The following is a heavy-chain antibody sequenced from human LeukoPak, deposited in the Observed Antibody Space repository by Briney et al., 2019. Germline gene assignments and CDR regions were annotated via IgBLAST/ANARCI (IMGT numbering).Heavy chain of an antibody. Sequence: GGSLRLSCAASGFTFSSYAMHWVRQAPGKGLEWVSYIRSSSRGTIYYADSVKGRFTISRDNAKNSLYLQMNSLRAEDTAVYFCARDHNWAFDYWGQGTLVTVSS. CDR2: IRSSSRGTI. V-gene: IGHV3-48*01. D-gene: IGHD1-1*01. CDR3: ARDHNWAFDY. CDR1: GFTFSSYA. J-gene: IGHJ4*02.